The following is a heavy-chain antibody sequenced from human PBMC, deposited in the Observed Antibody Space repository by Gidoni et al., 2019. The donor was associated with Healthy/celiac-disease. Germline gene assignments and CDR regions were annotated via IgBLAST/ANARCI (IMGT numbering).Heavy chain of an antibody. Sequence: QVRLVESGGGVVQPGRSLRLSCAASGFTFTSYGMHWVRQAPCKGLEWVAVISYDGSNKYYADSVKGRFTISRDNSKNTLYLQMNSLRAEDTAVYYCAKEYQMLNRPGRAFDIWGQGTMVTVSS. J-gene: IGHJ3*02. V-gene: IGHV3-30*18. CDR2: ISYDGSNK. CDR3: AKEYQMLNRPGRAFDI. CDR1: GFTFTSYG. D-gene: IGHD2-2*01.